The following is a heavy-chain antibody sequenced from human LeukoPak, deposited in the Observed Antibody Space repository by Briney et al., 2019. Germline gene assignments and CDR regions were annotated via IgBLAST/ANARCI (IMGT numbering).Heavy chain of an antibody. CDR2: IIPIFGAA. V-gene: IGHV1-69*13. Sequence: GASVKASCKASGGTFSNYAISWVRQAPGQGLEWMGGIIPIFGAAKYARKFQGRVTITADESTNTAYMELSSLRSEDTAVYYCARAGDSSGWYHRKPLPFDYWGQGTLVTVSS. J-gene: IGHJ4*02. CDR3: ARAGDSSGWYHRKPLPFDY. D-gene: IGHD6-19*01. CDR1: GGTFSNYA.